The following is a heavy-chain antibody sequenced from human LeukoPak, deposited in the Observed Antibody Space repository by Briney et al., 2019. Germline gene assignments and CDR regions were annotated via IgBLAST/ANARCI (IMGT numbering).Heavy chain of an antibody. CDR2: IIPIFGTA. D-gene: IGHD3-10*01. Sequence: ASVKVSCKASGGTFSSYAISWVRQAPGQGLEWMGGIIPIFGTANYAQKFQGRVTITADKSTSTAYMELSSLRSEDTAVYYCARDRDYYGSGSNLDYWGQGTLVTVSS. J-gene: IGHJ4*02. V-gene: IGHV1-69*06. CDR3: ARDRDYYGSGSNLDY. CDR1: GGTFSSYA.